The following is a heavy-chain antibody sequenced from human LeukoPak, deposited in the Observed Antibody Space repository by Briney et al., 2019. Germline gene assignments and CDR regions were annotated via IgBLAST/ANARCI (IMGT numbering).Heavy chain of an antibody. D-gene: IGHD4-11*01. Sequence: GGSLRLSCAVSGFTFSNYAMSWVRQAPGKGVEWASAISGGGDHRLYGDCVKGRFTISRDNYKNTVYVQMNSLRAEDTAIYYCAKDPINYDYSPNWFDPWGQGTLVTVSS. CDR3: AKDPINYDYSPNWFDP. J-gene: IGHJ5*02. CDR1: GFTFSNYA. CDR2: ISGGGDHR. V-gene: IGHV3-23*01.